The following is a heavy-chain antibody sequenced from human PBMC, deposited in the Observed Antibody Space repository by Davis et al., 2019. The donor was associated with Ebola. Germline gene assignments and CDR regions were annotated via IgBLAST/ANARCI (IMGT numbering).Heavy chain of an antibody. V-gene: IGHV3-23*01. D-gene: IGHD3-10*01. J-gene: IGHJ4*02. CDR1: GFSFNNYG. Sequence: GGSLRLSCAPSGFSFNNYGMSWARQAPGKGLEWVSAVNSAGTFSYYADSVTGRFTISRDPSTVYLQMNYLRVEDTAVYYCARIEAYGAGNYFDYWGQGTLVTISS. CDR3: ARIEAYGAGNYFDY. CDR2: VNSAGTFS.